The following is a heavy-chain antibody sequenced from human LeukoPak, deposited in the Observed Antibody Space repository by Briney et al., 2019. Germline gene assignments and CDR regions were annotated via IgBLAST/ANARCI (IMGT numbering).Heavy chain of an antibody. Sequence: GGSLRLSCAASGFTFSSYWMHWVRQAPGKGLVWVSRINSDGSTTNYADSVKGRLTISRDNARNTLYLQMNSLRPEDTAVYYCTRWGGSYLGGSAFDIWGQGTMVTVSS. D-gene: IGHD1-26*01. CDR1: GFTFSSYW. CDR3: TRWGGSYLGGSAFDI. CDR2: INSDGSTT. J-gene: IGHJ3*02. V-gene: IGHV3-74*01.